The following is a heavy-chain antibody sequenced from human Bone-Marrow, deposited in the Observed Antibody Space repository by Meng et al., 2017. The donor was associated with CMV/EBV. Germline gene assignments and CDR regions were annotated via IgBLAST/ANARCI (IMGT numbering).Heavy chain of an antibody. CDR1: GGSISSSSYY. J-gene: IGHJ4*02. CDR3: AKGGYGSDKGLDY. Sequence: ETLSLTCTVSGGSISSSSYYWGWIRQPPGKGLEWVSVIYRDGGSTFYADSVKGRFTLSRDNSKNTLYLQMNSLRAEDTAVYYCAKGGYGSDKGLDYWGQGTMVTVSS. V-gene: IGHV3-23*03. CDR2: IYRDGGST. D-gene: IGHD3-10*01.